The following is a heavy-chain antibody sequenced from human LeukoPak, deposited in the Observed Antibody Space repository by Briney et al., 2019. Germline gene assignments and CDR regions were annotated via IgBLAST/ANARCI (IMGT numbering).Heavy chain of an antibody. V-gene: IGHV3-30-3*01. CDR2: ISYDGNNK. D-gene: IGHD2-8*01. CDR3: AREVSAGASFDY. CDR1: GFTFSKFP. Sequence: PGGPLRLSCAASGFTFSKFPLHWVRQAPGKGLEWAAVISYDGNNKFYADSVKGRFTISRDNSKNTLYLQMSSLIPEDTAVYYCAREVSAGASFDYWGQGTLVTVSS. J-gene: IGHJ4*02.